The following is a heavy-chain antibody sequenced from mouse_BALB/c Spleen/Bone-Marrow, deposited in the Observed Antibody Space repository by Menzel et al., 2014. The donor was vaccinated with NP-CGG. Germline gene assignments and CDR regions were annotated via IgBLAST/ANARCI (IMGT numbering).Heavy chain of an antibody. CDR2: INPDSSLI. V-gene: IGHV4-1*02. D-gene: IGHD4-1*01. CDR1: GVDFSRYW. Sequence: EASGVDFSRYWMSWVRQAPGKGLEWIGEINPDSSLINYTPSLKDKFIISRDNAKNTLYLQMSKVRSEDTALYYCARPGTWGYFDYWGQGTTLTVSS. J-gene: IGHJ2*01. CDR3: ARPGTWGYFDY.